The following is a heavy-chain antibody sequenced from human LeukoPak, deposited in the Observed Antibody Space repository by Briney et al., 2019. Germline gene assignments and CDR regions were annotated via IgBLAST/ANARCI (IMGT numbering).Heavy chain of an antibody. V-gene: IGHV3-7*05. J-gene: IGHJ4*02. CDR3: ARGGGRHVEY. D-gene: IGHD3-16*01. Sequence: GGSLRLSCGASGFTFSSYWMSWVRQAPGKGLEWVANIKEGGGEKNYVDSVRGRFTISRDNAKNSLYLQMNSLRAEDTAVYFCARGGGRHVEYWGQGTLVTVSS. CDR2: IKEGGGEK. CDR1: GFTFSSYW.